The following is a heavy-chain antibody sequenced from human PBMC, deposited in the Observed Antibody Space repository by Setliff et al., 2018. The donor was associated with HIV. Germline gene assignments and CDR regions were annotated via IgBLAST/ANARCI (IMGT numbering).Heavy chain of an antibody. CDR3: ARARGYYYGSGSYNWFDP. V-gene: IGHV4-38-2*01. CDR1: GYSISSGYY. CDR2: IYHSGST. Sequence: SESLSLTCAVSGYSISSGYYWGWIRQPPGKGLEWIGSIYHSGSTYYNPSLKSRVTISVETSKNQFSLKLSSVTAADTAVYYCARARGYYYGSGSYNWFDPLGQGPLVTVSS. D-gene: IGHD3-10*01. J-gene: IGHJ5*02.